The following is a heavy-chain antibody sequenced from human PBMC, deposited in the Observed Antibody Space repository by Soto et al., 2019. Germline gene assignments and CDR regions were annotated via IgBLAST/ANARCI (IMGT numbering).Heavy chain of an antibody. CDR3: ARRQDFGGPHYYYGMDV. CDR2: ISYDGSNR. V-gene: IGHV3-30*04. CDR1: GFIINNYA. D-gene: IGHD3-3*01. J-gene: IGHJ6*02. Sequence: QVQLVESGGGVVQPGRSLRVSCAACGFIINNYAMHWVRQTPGKGLEWVAVISYDGSNRYYADSVQGRFTISRDNSKNTLYMEMNNLRPDDTAVYYCARRQDFGGPHYYYGMDVWGQGTTVTVSS.